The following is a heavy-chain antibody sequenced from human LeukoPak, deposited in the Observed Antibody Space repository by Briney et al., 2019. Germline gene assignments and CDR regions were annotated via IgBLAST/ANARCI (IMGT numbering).Heavy chain of an antibody. CDR1: GFTFSSYS. V-gene: IGHV3-48*04. J-gene: IGHJ4*02. CDR3: ARGGAVATYDY. Sequence: PGGSLRLSCAASGFTFSSYSMNWVRQAPGKGLEWVSYISSSSSTIYYADSVKGRFTISRDNAKDSLYLQMNSLRAEDTAVYYCARGGAVATYDYWGQGTLVTVSS. CDR2: ISSSSSTI. D-gene: IGHD5-12*01.